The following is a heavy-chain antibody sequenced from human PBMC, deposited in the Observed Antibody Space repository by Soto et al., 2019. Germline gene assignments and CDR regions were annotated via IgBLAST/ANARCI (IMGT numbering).Heavy chain of an antibody. Sequence: PGGSLRLSCAASGFTFSSYALSWVRQAPGKGLEWVSAISGSGGSTYYADSVKGRFTISRDNSKNTLYLQMNSLRAEDTAVYYCAKDMPRGTVVTTGTRQPRKIDYWGQGTLVTVSS. J-gene: IGHJ4*02. CDR1: GFTFSSYA. V-gene: IGHV3-23*01. CDR2: ISGSGGST. D-gene: IGHD2-15*01. CDR3: AKDMPRGTVVTTGTRQPRKIDY.